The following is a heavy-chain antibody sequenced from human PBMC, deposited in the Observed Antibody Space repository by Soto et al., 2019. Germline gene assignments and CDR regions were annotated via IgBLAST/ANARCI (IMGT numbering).Heavy chain of an antibody. CDR1: GYTFTSYG. CDR3: ARNPYYYGSGSYSQQFDY. V-gene: IGHV1-18*01. J-gene: IGHJ4*02. CDR2: ISAYNGNT. D-gene: IGHD3-10*01. Sequence: QVQLVQSGAEVKKPGASVKVSCKASGYTFTSYGISWVRQAPGQGLEWMGWISAYNGNTNYAQKLQGRVTMTTDTSTSTAYMELRSVRSDDTAVYYCARNPYYYGSGSYSQQFDYWGQGTLVTVSS.